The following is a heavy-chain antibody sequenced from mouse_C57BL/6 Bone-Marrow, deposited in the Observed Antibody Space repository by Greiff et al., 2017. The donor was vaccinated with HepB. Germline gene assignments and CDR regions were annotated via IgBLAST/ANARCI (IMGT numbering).Heavy chain of an antibody. Sequence: EVQLVESGGGLVQPKGSLKLSCAASGFSFNTYAMNWVRQAPGKGLEWVARIRSKSNNYATYYADSVKDRFTISRDDSESMLYLQMNNLKAEDTAVYYCVRLGCPFACGGEGRLVTVSA. J-gene: IGHJ3*01. D-gene: IGHD4-1*01. CDR1: GFSFNTYA. V-gene: IGHV10-1*01. CDR3: VRLGCPFAC. CDR2: IRSKSNNYAT.